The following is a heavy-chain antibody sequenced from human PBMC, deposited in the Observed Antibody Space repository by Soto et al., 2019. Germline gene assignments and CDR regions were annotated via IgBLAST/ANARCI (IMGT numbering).Heavy chain of an antibody. CDR1: GYTFTGYY. CDR2: INPNSGGT. Sequence: ASVTVSCKASGYTFTGYYMNWVRQAPGQGLERMGWINPNSGGTNYAQKFQGRVTMTRDTSISTAYMELSRLRSDDTAVYYCASQDYGGSLEAFDIWGQGTMVTVSS. V-gene: IGHV1-2*02. D-gene: IGHD4-17*01. CDR3: ASQDYGGSLEAFDI. J-gene: IGHJ3*02.